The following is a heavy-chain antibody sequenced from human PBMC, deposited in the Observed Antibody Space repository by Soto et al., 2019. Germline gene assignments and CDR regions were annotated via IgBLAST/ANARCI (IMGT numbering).Heavy chain of an antibody. J-gene: IGHJ3*02. V-gene: IGHV3-23*01. Sequence: GGSLRLSCAASGFTFSNYAMSWVRQAPGKGPEWVSSISGSGLQTHYADSVKGRFTISRDNYKNMLYLQMSSLRADHTAIYYCAKDPNGDYIGAFDTWGHGTMVTVS. D-gene: IGHD4-17*01. CDR3: AKDPNGDYIGAFDT. CDR1: GFTFSNYA. CDR2: ISGSGLQT.